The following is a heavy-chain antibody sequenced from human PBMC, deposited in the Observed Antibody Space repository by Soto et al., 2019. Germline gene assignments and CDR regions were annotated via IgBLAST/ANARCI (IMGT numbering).Heavy chain of an antibody. J-gene: IGHJ4*02. Sequence: SETLSLTCTVSGGSVSSGSYHWSWIRQPPGKGLEWIGNIYYSGTTNYNPSLKSRVTISVDTSRNQFSLRLSSVTAADTAVYYCGAETNDNYFDFWGQGYLVTVSS. V-gene: IGHV4-61*01. CDR3: GAETNDNYFDF. CDR1: GGSVSSGSYH. CDR2: IYYSGTT.